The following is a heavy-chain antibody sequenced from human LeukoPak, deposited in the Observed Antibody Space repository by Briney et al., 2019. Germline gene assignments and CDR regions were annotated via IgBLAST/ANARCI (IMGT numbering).Heavy chain of an antibody. CDR3: ARVARLRSAFDS. D-gene: IGHD3-3*01. V-gene: IGHV3-9*01. Sequence: PGGSLRLSCAASGFTFDDYAMHWVRQAPGKGLEWVSGISWNSGSICYADSVKGRFTISRDNAKNSLYLQMNSLRAEDTAVYYCARVARLRSAFDSWGQGTLVTVSS. CDR1: GFTFDDYA. CDR2: ISWNSGSI. J-gene: IGHJ4*02.